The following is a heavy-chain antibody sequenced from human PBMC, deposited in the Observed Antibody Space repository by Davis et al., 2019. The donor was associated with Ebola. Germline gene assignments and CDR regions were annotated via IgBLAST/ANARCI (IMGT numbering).Heavy chain of an antibody. CDR1: GFTFSSYS. D-gene: IGHD4-23*01. J-gene: IGHJ4*02. CDR3: ASGIDDYGGNSVDY. Sequence: GGSLRLSCAASGFTFSSYSMNWVRQAPGKGLEWVSSISSNSSYIYYADSVKGRFTISRDNAKNSLYLQMNSLRAEDTGVYYCASGIDDYGGNSVDYWGQGTLVTVSS. V-gene: IGHV3-21*01. CDR2: ISSNSSYI.